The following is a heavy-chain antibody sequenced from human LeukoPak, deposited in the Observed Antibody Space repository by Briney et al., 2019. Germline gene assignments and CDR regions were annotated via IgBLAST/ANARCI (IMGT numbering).Heavy chain of an antibody. CDR2: IRNDGNNK. D-gene: IGHD6-19*01. V-gene: IGHV3-30*02. CDR1: GFTFSGYG. CDR3: AKDRGSSGWSGADH. J-gene: IGHJ4*02. Sequence: GGSLRLSCAASGFTFSGYGIHWVRQAPGKGLEWVAFIRNDGNNKYYADSVKGRFTISRDNSKNTLYLQMTSLRVEDTAVYYCAKDRGSSGWSGADHWGQGTLVTVSS.